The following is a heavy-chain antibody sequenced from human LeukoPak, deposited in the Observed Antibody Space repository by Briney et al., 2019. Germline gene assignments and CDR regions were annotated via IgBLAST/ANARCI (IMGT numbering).Heavy chain of an antibody. D-gene: IGHD4-23*01. J-gene: IGHJ2*01. CDR2: IYYSGST. CDR1: GGSISSSSFY. V-gene: IGHV4-39*01. CDR3: ARHLDYGDNPGWYFDL. Sequence: PSETLSLTCTVSGGSISSSSFYWGWIRQPPGKGLQWIGTIYYSGSTNYNPSLKSRVTISVDTSKNQFSLKLSSVTAADTAVYYCARHLDYGDNPGWYFDLWGRGTLVTVSS.